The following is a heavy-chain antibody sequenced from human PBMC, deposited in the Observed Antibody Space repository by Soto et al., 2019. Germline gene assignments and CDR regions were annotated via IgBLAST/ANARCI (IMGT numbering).Heavy chain of an antibody. J-gene: IGHJ4*02. V-gene: IGHV5-51*01. CDR2: IYPSDPDT. CDR3: ARHTSLAPNFDY. CDR1: GYSFTSYW. Sequence: PGESQKISCKGSGYSFTSYWLGWVRQMPGKGLEWMGIIYPSDPDTRYSPSFQGQVTISADKSISTAYLQWSSLKASDTAMYYCARHTSLAPNFDYWGQGTLVTVSS.